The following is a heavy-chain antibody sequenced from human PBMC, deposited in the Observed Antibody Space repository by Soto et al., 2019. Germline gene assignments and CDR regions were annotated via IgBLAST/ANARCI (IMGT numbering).Heavy chain of an antibody. CDR1: GFTFSSYA. CDR2: ISGSGGST. J-gene: IGHJ4*02. D-gene: IGHD1-26*01. Sequence: GGSLRLSCAASGFTFSSYAMSWVRQAPGKGLEWVSAISGSGGSTYYADSVKGRFTISRDNSKNTLYLQMNSLRAEDTAVYYCAKDRLTGSYFPLTFAYWGQGTLVTVSS. CDR3: AKDRLTGSYFPLTFAY. V-gene: IGHV3-23*01.